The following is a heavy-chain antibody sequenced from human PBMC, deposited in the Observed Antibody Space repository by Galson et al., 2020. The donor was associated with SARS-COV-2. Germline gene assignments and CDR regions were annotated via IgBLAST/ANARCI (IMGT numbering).Heavy chain of an antibody. CDR1: GFTFSSYA. Sequence: GGSLRLSCAASGFTFSSYAMSWVRQAPGKGLEWVSVISGSGGSTYYADSVKGRFTISRDNSKNTLYLQMNSLRAEDTAVYYCAKDQTRYDILTGYDYWGQGTLVTVSS. V-gene: IGHV3-23*01. CDR2: ISGSGGST. D-gene: IGHD3-9*01. CDR3: AKDQTRYDILTGYDY. J-gene: IGHJ4*02.